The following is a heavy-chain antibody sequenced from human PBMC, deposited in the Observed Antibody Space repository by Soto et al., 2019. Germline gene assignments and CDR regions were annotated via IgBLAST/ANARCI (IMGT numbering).Heavy chain of an antibody. CDR2: IWYDGSNK. V-gene: IGHV3-33*01. D-gene: IGHD6-6*01. J-gene: IGHJ3*02. Sequence: GGSLRLSCAASGFTFSSYGMHWVRQAPGKGLEWVAVIWYDGSNKYYADSVKGRFTISRDNSKNTLYLQMNSLRAEDTAVYYCARDLRQDSSSSGSDAFDIWGQGTMVTVSS. CDR1: GFTFSSYG. CDR3: ARDLRQDSSSSGSDAFDI.